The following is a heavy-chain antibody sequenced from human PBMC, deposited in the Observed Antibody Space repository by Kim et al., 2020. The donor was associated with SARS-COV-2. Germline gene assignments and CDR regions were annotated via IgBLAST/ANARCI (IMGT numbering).Heavy chain of an antibody. D-gene: IGHD3-10*01. CDR3: ARGATMVRGGLRGVDYYYYGMDV. V-gene: IGHV3-33*01. Sequence: GGSLRLSCAASGFTFSSYGMHWVRQAPGKGLEWVAVIWYDGSNKYYADSVKGRFTISRDNSKNTLYLQMNSLRVEDTAVYYCARGATMVRGGLRGVDYYYYGMDVWGQGTTVTVSS. J-gene: IGHJ6*02. CDR2: IWYDGSNK. CDR1: GFTFSSYG.